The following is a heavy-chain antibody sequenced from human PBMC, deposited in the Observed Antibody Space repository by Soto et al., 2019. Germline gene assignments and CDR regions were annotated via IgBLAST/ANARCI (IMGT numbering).Heavy chain of an antibody. D-gene: IGHD2-15*01. J-gene: IGHJ5*02. V-gene: IGHV3-74*01. CDR2: ISSGGTYT. CDR1: GFTLSTYW. CDR3: ARTFVDGMAGFGP. Sequence: LRLSCAAPGFTLSTYWMHWVRQVPGKGLVWVSRISSGGTYTNYADSVKGRFTISRDSARSTLFLQMNYLTGEDTAVYYCARTFVDGMAGFGPWGQGTLVTVSS.